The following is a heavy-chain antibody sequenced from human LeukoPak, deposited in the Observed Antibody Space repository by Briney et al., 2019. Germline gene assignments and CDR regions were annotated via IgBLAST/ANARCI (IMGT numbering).Heavy chain of an antibody. CDR2: MNQAGNEK. CDR1: GFAFSSYW. V-gene: IGHV3-7*05. J-gene: IGHJ3*02. Sequence: GGSLTLSCAASGFAFSSYWMSWIRQAPGKGLEWVANMNQAGNEKYYVDSVESQFTISRDNAKSSLYLQMNSLRAEDTAVYYCACPRGWHGYGAYDIWGQGTLATVSS. CDR3: ACPRGWHGYGAYDI. D-gene: IGHD6-19*01.